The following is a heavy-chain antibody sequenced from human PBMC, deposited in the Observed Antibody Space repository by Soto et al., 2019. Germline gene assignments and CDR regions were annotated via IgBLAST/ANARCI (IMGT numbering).Heavy chain of an antibody. V-gene: IGHV3-64D*08. D-gene: IGHD1-20*01. CDR2: ISSNGGST. CDR1: GFTFSSYA. J-gene: IGHJ4*02. CDR3: VKVTAGYRDDHFDY. Sequence: PGGSLRLSCSASGFTFSSYAMHWVRQAPGKGLEYVSAISSNGGSTYYADSVKGRFTISRDNSKNTLYLQMSSLGAEDTAVYYCVKVTAGYRDDHFDYWGQGPLVTVSS.